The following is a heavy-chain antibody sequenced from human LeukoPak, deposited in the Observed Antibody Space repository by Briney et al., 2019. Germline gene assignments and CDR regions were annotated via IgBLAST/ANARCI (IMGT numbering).Heavy chain of an antibody. J-gene: IGHJ4*02. Sequence: PGGSLRLSCAASGFAFGSCSMNWVRQAPGKGLEWVSSISSSSSYISYAESVKGRFTISRDNAKNSLYLQMNSLRAEDTAVYYCAKERGYCSSTSRHVFDYWGQGTLVTVSS. CDR1: GFAFGSCS. D-gene: IGHD2-2*01. V-gene: IGHV3-21*01. CDR3: AKERGYCSSTSRHVFDY. CDR2: ISSSSSYI.